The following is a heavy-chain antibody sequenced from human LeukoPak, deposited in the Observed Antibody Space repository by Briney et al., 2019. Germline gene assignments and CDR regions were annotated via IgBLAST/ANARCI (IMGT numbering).Heavy chain of an antibody. J-gene: IGHJ6*02. Sequence: GSSVTVSFKASGGTFSNYTISWVRQAPGQGLEWMGRIIPILGIVNYAQKFQGRVTITADKSTSTAYMELSSLRSEDTAVYYCARDMGYCSSTSCYRIDYYYYYGIDVWGQGTTVTVSS. CDR3: ARDMGYCSSTSCYRIDYYYYYGIDV. CDR1: GGTFSNYT. V-gene: IGHV1-69*04. CDR2: IIPILGIV. D-gene: IGHD2-2*01.